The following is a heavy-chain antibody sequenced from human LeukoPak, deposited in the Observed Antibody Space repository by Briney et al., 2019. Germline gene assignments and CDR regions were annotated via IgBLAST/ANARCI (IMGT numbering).Heavy chain of an antibody. J-gene: IGHJ3*01. D-gene: IGHD6-19*01. CDR2: INHSGST. CDR3: ARSGSSGPPPL. V-gene: IGHV4-34*01. Sequence: GSLRLSCAASGFTFSSYSMNWIRQPPGKGLEWIGEINHSGSTNYNPSLKSRVTVSVDTSKNQFPLRLTSVTAADTAVYYCARSGSSGPPPLWGQGTMVTVSS. CDR1: GFTFSSYS.